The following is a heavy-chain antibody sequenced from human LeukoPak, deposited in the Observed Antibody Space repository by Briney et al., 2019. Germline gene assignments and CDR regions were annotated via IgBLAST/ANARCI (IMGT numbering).Heavy chain of an antibody. Sequence: PSETLSLTCTVSDYSISSGYYWGWIRQPPGKGLEWIGSIYHNGHTYYNPSLKSRVAISVDMSKNRFSLKLSSVTSTDTAVYYCAREDCSAGTCYAYYFDYWGQGTLVTVSS. CDR1: DYSISSGYY. CDR3: AREDCSAGTCYAYYFDY. V-gene: IGHV4-38-2*02. J-gene: IGHJ4*02. CDR2: IYHNGHT. D-gene: IGHD2-15*01.